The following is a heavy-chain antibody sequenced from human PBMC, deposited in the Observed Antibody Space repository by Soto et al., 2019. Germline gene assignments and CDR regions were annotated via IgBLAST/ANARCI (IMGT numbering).Heavy chain of an antibody. D-gene: IGHD3-9*01. J-gene: IGHJ4*02. CDR2: IYHSGST. Sequence: KTSETLSLTCAVSGYSISSGYYWGWIRQPPGKGLEWIGSIYHSGSTYYNPSLKSRVTISVDTSKNQFSLKLSSVTAADTAVYYCARYYDILTGYNYFDYWGQGTLVTVSS. CDR3: ARYYDILTGYNYFDY. CDR1: GYSISSGYY. V-gene: IGHV4-38-2*01.